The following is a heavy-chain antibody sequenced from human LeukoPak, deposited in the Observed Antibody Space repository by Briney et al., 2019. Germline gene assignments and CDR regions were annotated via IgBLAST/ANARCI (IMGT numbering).Heavy chain of an antibody. CDR2: IYYSGST. J-gene: IGHJ4*02. CDR3: ASSVLLWFGEL. CDR1: GGSISRSSYY. V-gene: IGHV4-39*01. Sequence: SETLSLTCTVSGGSISRSSYYWGWIRQPPGKGLEWIGSIYYSGSTYYNPSLKSRVTISVDTSKNQFSLKLSSVTAADTAVYYCASSVLLWFGELWGQGTLVTVSS. D-gene: IGHD3-10*01.